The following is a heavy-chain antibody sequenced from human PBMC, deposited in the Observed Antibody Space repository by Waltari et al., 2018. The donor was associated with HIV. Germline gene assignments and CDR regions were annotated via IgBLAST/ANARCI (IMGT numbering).Heavy chain of an antibody. CDR2: ISNNGHST. V-gene: IGHV3-64D*06. CDR1: GFNFSSYA. CDR3: VKEGGYCSGGRCYYYGMDV. Sequence: EVQLVDSGGGLVQPGGYLRLSWSASGFNFSSYAMHWVRQAPGKGLEYVSAISNNGHSTYYADSVKGRFTISRDNSKNTLNLQMSSLRAEDTAVYYCVKEGGYCSGGRCYYYGMDVWGQGTTVTVSS. D-gene: IGHD2-15*01. J-gene: IGHJ6*02.